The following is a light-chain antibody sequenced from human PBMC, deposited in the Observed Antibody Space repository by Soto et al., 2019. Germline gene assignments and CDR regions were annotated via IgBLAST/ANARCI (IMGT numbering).Light chain of an antibody. CDR2: AAS. CDR1: QDISSY. V-gene: IGKV1-9*01. Sequence: IQLTQSPSSLSASVGDRVTITCRASQDISSYLGWYQQKPGKAPKLLIYAASTLQSGVPSRFSGSGSGTDFTLTINSLQPEDFATYFCQQLNNYPSTFGGGTNVEIK. CDR3: QQLNNYPST. J-gene: IGKJ4*01.